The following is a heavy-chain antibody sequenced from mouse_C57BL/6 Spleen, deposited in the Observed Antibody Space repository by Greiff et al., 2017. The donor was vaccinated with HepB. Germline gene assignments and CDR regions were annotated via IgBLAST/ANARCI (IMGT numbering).Heavy chain of an antibody. J-gene: IGHJ3*01. CDR3: ARHENYSNYWFAY. V-gene: IGHV5-6*01. CDR1: GFTFSSYG. CDR2: ISSGGSYT. Sequence: DVQLQESGGDLVKPGGSLKLSCAASGFTFSSYGMSWVRQTPDKRLEWVATISSGGSYTYYPDSVKGRFTISRDNAKNTLYLQMSSLKSEDTAMYYCARHENYSNYWFAYWGQGTLVTVSA. D-gene: IGHD2-5*01.